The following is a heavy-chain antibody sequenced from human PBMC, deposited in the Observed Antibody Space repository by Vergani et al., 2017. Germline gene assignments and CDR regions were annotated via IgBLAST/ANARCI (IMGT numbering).Heavy chain of an antibody. V-gene: IGHV3-30*18. CDR3: VKDIAASGNYWYFDL. Sequence: QVQLVESGGGVVQPGRSLRLSCVASGFTFSSYGMHWVRQAPGKGLEWVAVISYDGSNKYYADSVKGRFTISRDNAKNSLYLQMNSLRAEDTALYYCVKDIAASGNYWYFDLWGRGTLVTVSS. CDR2: ISYDGSNK. J-gene: IGHJ2*01. D-gene: IGHD6-13*01. CDR1: GFTFSSYG.